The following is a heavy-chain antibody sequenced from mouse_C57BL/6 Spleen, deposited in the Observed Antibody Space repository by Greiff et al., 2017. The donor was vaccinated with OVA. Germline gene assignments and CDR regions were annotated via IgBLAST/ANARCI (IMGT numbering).Heavy chain of an antibody. Sequence: EVHLVESGGDLVKPGGSLKLSCAASGFTFSSYGMSWVRQTPDKRLEWVATISSGGSYTYYPDSVKGRFTISRDNAKNTLYLQMSSLKSEDTAMYYCARQGLRHWYFDVWGTGTTVTVSS. J-gene: IGHJ1*03. CDR2: ISSGGSYT. V-gene: IGHV5-6*01. CDR3: ARQGLRHWYFDV. D-gene: IGHD2-4*01. CDR1: GFTFSSYG.